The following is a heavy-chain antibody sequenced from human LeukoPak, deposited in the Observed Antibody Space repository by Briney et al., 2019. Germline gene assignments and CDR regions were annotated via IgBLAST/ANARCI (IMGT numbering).Heavy chain of an antibody. J-gene: IGHJ3*02. D-gene: IGHD3-22*01. CDR2: IYYSGST. CDR3: ARVIQYYYDIDAFDI. CDR1: GGSISSYY. V-gene: IGHV4-59*01. Sequence: PSETLSLTCTVSGGSISSYYWSWIRQPPGKGLEWIGYIYYSGSTNYNPSLKSRVTISVDTSKNQFSLKLSSVTAADTAVYYCARVIQYYYDIDAFDIWGQGTMVTVSS.